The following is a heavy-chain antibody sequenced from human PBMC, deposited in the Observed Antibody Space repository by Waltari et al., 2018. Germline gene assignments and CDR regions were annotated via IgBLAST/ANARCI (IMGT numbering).Heavy chain of an antibody. CDR3: AIQSLSSGNYE. J-gene: IGHJ4*02. Sequence: EVQLLESGGGLVQPGGSLRLSCAASGFTFSSYDMSWVRQAPGKGLGWVSNIRASADNTYYADSVKGRFTTSRDNSKNTLYLQMNSLRAEDTAVYFCAIQSLSSGNYEWGQGTLVIVSS. V-gene: IGHV3-23*01. CDR2: IRASADNT. D-gene: IGHD1-26*01. CDR1: GFTFSSYD.